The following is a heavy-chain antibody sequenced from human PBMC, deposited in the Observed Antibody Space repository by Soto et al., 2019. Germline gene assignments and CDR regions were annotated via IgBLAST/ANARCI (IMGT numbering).Heavy chain of an antibody. CDR2: VFYSGAT. J-gene: IGHJ4*02. V-gene: IGHV4-30-4*01. CDR1: GGPIKTGDYY. Sequence: QVQLKESGPGLVKPSETLSLTCNVSGGPIKTGDYYWNWIRQPPGEGLEWIGYVFYSGATNYSPSLKSRAAISMDTSKNQFSLSLTSVTAADTAVYYCARAGFSYGHLLFWGQGIRVTVST. CDR3: ARAGFSYGHLLF. D-gene: IGHD3-10*01.